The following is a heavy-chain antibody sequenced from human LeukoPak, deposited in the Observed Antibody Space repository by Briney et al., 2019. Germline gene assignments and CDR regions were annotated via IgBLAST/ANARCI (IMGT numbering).Heavy chain of an antibody. CDR1: GGSISSYY. J-gene: IGHJ1*01. Sequence: SETLSLACTVAGGSISSYYWSWIRQPPGKGLEWLGCIYYSGSTNYNPSLKSRVTISVDRSTTQFSLTLSSVPAADTAVYYCARGRGPGPVPDHFQHWGQGTLVTVSS. V-gene: IGHV4-59*12. CDR3: ARGRGPGPVPDHFQH. D-gene: IGHD3-10*01. CDR2: IYYSGST.